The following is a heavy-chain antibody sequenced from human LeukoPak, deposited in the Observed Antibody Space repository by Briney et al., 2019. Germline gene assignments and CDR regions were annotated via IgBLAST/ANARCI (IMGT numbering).Heavy chain of an antibody. V-gene: IGHV3-30*18. D-gene: IGHD1-1*01. J-gene: IGHJ4*02. CDR3: AKSRSGSANWALQIFDN. CDR1: GFTFSSYG. CDR2: ISYDGSNK. Sequence: GGSLRLSCAASGFTFSSYGMHWVRQAPGKGLEWVAVISYDGSNKYYADSVKGRFTISRDNSKNTLYLQMNSLRAEDTAVYYCAKSRSGSANWALQIFDNWGQGTLVTVSS.